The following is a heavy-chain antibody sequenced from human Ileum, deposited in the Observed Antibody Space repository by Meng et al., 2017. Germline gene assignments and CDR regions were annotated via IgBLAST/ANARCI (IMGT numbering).Heavy chain of an antibody. D-gene: IGHD4-11*01. V-gene: IGHV1-46*01. Sequence: QVALVQSGAEVKKPGAAVKVSCKASGYTFLTFHIHWVRQAPGQGLEWMGTIFSSGSTRYAQKFQGRVTMTRDTSTTTVYMELSSLRSEDTAVYYCAGEKPSNYWFDPWGQGTLVTVSS. CDR1: GYTFLTFH. CDR3: AGEKPSNYWFDP. J-gene: IGHJ5*02. CDR2: IFSSGST.